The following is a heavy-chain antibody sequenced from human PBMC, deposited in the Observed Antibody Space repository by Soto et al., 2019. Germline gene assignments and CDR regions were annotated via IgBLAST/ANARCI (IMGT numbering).Heavy chain of an antibody. CDR1: GGSMSRNY. CDR2: VYYGGT. Sequence: SETLSLTCAVSGGSMSRNYWSWIRQSPGKGLEWIGFVYYGGTNYNPSFESRVTMSVDTPKNQFSLELSSVTAADTAVYYCVSYRGAFYFDHWGQGALVTVSS. V-gene: IGHV4-59*01. D-gene: IGHD4-4*01. CDR3: VSYRGAFYFDH. J-gene: IGHJ4*02.